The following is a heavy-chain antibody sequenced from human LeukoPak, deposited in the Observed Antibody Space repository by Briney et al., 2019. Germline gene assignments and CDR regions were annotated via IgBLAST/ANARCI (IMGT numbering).Heavy chain of an antibody. CDR3: ARDRGKVVIATYWYFDL. D-gene: IGHD3-22*01. CDR1: GYTFTSNY. Sequence: GASVKVSCKASGYTFTSNYMHWVRQAPGQGLEWMGIINPRDGSANSAQKFQGRVTMTRDTSTSTVYMELSSLRSEDTAVYYCARDRGKVVIATYWYFDLWGRGTLVTVSS. V-gene: IGHV1-46*01. CDR2: INPRDGSA. J-gene: IGHJ2*01.